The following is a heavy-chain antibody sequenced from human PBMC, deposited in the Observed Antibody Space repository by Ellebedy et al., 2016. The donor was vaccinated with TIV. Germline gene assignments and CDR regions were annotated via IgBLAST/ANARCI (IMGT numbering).Heavy chain of an antibody. J-gene: IGHJ5*02. CDR3: ARIYLTKNNWFDP. D-gene: IGHD1-1*01. V-gene: IGHV2-70*18. CDR1: GGSISSGHYY. CDR2: IDWNDDK. Sequence: TLSLXCTVSGGSISSGHYYWDWIRQPPGKALEWLALIDWNDDKYFSTSLKTRLTISKDTSKNQVVLTMTNMDPVDTATYYCARIYLTKNNWFDPWGQGTLVTVSS.